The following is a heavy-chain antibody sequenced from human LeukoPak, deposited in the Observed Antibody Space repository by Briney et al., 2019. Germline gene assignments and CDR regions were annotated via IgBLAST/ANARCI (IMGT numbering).Heavy chain of an antibody. J-gene: IGHJ4*02. CDR1: GYTFTSYD. D-gene: IGHD3-22*01. V-gene: IGHV1-46*01. Sequence: ASVKVSCKASGYTFTSYDVNWVRQAPGQGLEWMGIINPSGGSTSYAQKFQGRVTMTRDTSTSTVYMELSSLRSEDTAVYYCARARVVVSDYWGQGTLVTVSS. CDR3: ARARVVVSDY. CDR2: INPSGGST.